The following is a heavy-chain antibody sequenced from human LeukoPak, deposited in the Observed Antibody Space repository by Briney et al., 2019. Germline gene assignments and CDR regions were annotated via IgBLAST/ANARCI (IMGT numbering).Heavy chain of an antibody. V-gene: IGHV1-18*01. CDR2: ISAYNSGYNGNT. CDR3: ARGFELGKSLTPFDN. J-gene: IGHJ4*02. Sequence: GASVTVSFTSSVYTFINYGITWVRQAPGQGQEWKGWISAYNSGYNGNTHYAQKLQGRVTLTTDTSTNTGYMELRSLRSDDTAVYYCARGFELGKSLTPFDNWGQGTLLTVSS. D-gene: IGHD4-23*01. CDR1: VYTFINYG.